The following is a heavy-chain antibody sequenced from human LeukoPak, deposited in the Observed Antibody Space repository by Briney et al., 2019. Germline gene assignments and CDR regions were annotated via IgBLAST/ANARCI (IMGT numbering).Heavy chain of an antibody. Sequence: NPSETLSLTCAVYGGSFSGYYWSWIRQPPGKGLEWIWEINHSGSTNYNPSLKSRVTISVDTSKNQFSLKLSSVTAADTAVYYCARGHTAVTRHFDFWGQGTLVTVSS. D-gene: IGHD4-17*01. CDR1: GGSFSGYY. J-gene: IGHJ4*02. CDR2: INHSGST. CDR3: ARGHTAVTRHFDF. V-gene: IGHV4-34*01.